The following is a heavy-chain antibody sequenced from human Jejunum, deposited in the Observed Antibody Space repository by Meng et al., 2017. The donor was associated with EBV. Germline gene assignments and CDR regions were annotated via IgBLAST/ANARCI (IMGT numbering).Heavy chain of an antibody. V-gene: IGHV4-34*02. J-gene: IGHJ4*02. CDR1: GGSFSGYY. D-gene: IGHD2-8*02. CDR3: ARRTGDYVVGY. CDR2: VHFSGIT. Sequence: VQLQQWGAGLFRPTETLSLPCAVYGGSFSGYYWSWVRQPPGRGLEYIGEVHFSGITNYTPSLKSRVTMSVDASKNQFSLRLTSVTAADTAVYYCARRTGDYVVGYWGQGTLVTVSS.